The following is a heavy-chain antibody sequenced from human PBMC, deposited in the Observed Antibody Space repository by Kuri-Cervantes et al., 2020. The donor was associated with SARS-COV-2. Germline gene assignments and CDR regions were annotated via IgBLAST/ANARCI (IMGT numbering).Heavy chain of an antibody. V-gene: IGHV3-21*01. D-gene: IGHD5-12*01. CDR3: ARAGVKDIVATITSYYYYGMDV. CDR2: ISSSSFYI. Sequence: GGSLRLSCAASGFTFSSYAMSWVRQAPGKGLEWVSSISSSSFYIYYADSVKGRFTISRDNAKNSLYPQMNSLRAEDTAVYYCARAGVKDIVATITSYYYYGMDVWGQGTTVTVSS. J-gene: IGHJ6*02. CDR1: GFTFSSYA.